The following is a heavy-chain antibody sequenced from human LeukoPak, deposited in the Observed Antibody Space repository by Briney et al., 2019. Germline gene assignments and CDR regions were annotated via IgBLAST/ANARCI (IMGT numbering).Heavy chain of an antibody. J-gene: IGHJ4*02. D-gene: IGHD4-17*01. CDR1: GGSFSGYY. CDR2: INHSGST. Sequence: NPSETLSLTCAVYGGSFSGYYWSWIRQPPGKGLEWIGEINHSGSTNYNPSLKSRVTISVDTSKNQFSLKLSPVTAADTAVYHCARGMTTNNYWGQGTLVTVSS. CDR3: ARGMTTNNY. V-gene: IGHV4-34*01.